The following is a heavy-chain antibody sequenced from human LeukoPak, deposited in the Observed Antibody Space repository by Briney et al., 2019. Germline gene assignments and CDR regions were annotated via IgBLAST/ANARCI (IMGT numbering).Heavy chain of an antibody. Sequence: GASVKVSCKASGYTFTSYAMHWVRQAPGQRLEWMGWINAGNGNTKYSQKFQGRVTMTRDTSTSTVYMELSSLRSEDTAVYYCANSYYYDSSGYPESGAFDIWGQGTMVTVSS. CDR3: ANSYYYDSSGYPESGAFDI. J-gene: IGHJ3*02. D-gene: IGHD3-22*01. CDR1: GYTFTSYA. CDR2: INAGNGNT. V-gene: IGHV1-3*01.